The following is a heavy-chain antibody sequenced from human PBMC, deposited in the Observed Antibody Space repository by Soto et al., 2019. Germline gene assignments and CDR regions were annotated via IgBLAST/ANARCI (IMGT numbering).Heavy chain of an antibody. D-gene: IGHD4-17*01. J-gene: IGHJ6*02. CDR1: GYTFSNYG. CDR2: ISAYDGTT. V-gene: IGHV1-18*01. CDR3: ATAGTATTGFSYYYFGLRG. Sequence: QVQLVQSGAEVKKPGASVKVSCKASGYTFSNYGISWVRQAPGQGLEWMGWISAYDGTTNYAQKLQDRVTMTTDTCTGRACMELSSMRSDETAVYSCATAGTATTGFSYYYFGLRGWGQGTTVSVSS.